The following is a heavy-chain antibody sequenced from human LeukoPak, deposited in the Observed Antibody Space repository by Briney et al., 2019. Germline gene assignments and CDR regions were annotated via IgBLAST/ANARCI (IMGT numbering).Heavy chain of an antibody. Sequence: SQTLSLTCTASGGSISSGDYYWSWIRQPPGKGLEWIGYIYYSGSTYYNPSLKSRVTISVDTSKNQFSLKLSSVTAADTAVYYCARASPRDFWSGYYAFDIWGQGTMVTVSS. CDR1: GGSISSGDYY. D-gene: IGHD3-3*01. CDR2: IYYSGST. J-gene: IGHJ3*02. CDR3: ARASPRDFWSGYYAFDI. V-gene: IGHV4-30-4*08.